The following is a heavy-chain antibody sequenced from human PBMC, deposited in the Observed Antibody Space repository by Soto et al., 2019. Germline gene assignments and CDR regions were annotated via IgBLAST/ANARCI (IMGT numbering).Heavy chain of an antibody. J-gene: IGHJ4*02. V-gene: IGHV5-51*01. CDR2: IYPGDSDT. CDR3: ARQDGSALYYFGY. CDR1: GYTFTSYW. Sequence: GESLKISCKGSGYTFTSYWIAWVRQIPGKGLGWMGIIYPGDSDTRYSPSFQGQVSISADKSISTAYLQWSSLKASDTAMYYCARQDGSALYYFGYWGQGTLVTVSS. D-gene: IGHD6-19*01.